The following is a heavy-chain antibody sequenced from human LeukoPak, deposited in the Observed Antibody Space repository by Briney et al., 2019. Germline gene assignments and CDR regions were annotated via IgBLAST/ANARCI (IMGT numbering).Heavy chain of an antibody. Sequence: PGGSLRLSCAASGFTFSSYEMSWVRQAPGKGLEWVSYISSSGSTIYYADSVKGRFTISRDNAKNSLYLQMNSLRAEDTAVYYCARFSYYYDSSGYLGYWGQGTLVAVSS. CDR2: ISSSGSTI. J-gene: IGHJ4*02. D-gene: IGHD3-22*01. V-gene: IGHV3-48*03. CDR3: ARFSYYYDSSGYLGY. CDR1: GFTFSSYE.